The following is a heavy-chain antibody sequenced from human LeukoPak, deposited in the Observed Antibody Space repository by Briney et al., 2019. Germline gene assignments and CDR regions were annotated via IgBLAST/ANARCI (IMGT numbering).Heavy chain of an antibody. D-gene: IGHD7-27*01. Sequence: GGSLRLSCAASGLTFSSYGMHWVRQAPGKGLEWVAVIWYDGSNKYYADSVKGRFTISRDNAKNSLYLQMNSLRAEDTAVYYCARDLGSFDYWGQGTLVAVSS. V-gene: IGHV3-33*01. J-gene: IGHJ4*02. CDR1: GLTFSSYG. CDR2: IWYDGSNK. CDR3: ARDLGSFDY.